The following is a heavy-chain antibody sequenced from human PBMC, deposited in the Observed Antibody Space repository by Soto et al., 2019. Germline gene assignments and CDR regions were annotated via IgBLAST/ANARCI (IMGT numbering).Heavy chain of an antibody. V-gene: IGHV5-10-1*01. Sequence: GESLKISCKGSGYSFTSYWISWVRQMPGKGLEWMGRIDPSDSYTNYSPSFQGHVTISADKSISTAYLQWSSLKASDTAMYYCARHYLGDNWNSNDAFDIWGQGTMVTVSS. J-gene: IGHJ3*02. D-gene: IGHD1-7*01. CDR3: ARHYLGDNWNSNDAFDI. CDR2: IDPSDSYT. CDR1: GYSFTSYW.